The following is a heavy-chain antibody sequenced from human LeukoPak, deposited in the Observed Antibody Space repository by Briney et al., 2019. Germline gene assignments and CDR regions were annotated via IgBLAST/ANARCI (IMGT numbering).Heavy chain of an antibody. V-gene: IGHV4-34*01. Sequence: PGGSLRLSCAASGFTFSSYEMNWVRQSPGKGLEWIAEIHHSGSTNCNPSLKSRVTISVDESKNQFSLRLSSVTAADTAVYYCARVVVRGVISGMDVWGQGTTVSVSS. CDR2: IHHSGST. D-gene: IGHD3-10*01. CDR3: ARVVVRGVISGMDV. J-gene: IGHJ6*02. CDR1: GFTFSSYE.